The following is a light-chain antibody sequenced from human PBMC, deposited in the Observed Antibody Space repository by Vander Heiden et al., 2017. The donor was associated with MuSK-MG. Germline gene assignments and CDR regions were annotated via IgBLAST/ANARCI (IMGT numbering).Light chain of an antibody. J-gene: IGKJ4*01. Sequence: IGLTQTPGTLSLSSGERATLACRASQSVNSRHLVWYQQKAGQAPRLLMYEASRRASGLPDRFSGSGSGTDFTLTIRRLEPEDFAVYSWQQDTTSNTFGGGTKVEIK. CDR2: EAS. CDR1: QSVNSRH. CDR3: QQDTTSNT. V-gene: IGKV3-20*01.